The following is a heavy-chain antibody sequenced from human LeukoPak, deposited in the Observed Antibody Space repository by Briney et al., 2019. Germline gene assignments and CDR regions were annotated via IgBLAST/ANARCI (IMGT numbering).Heavy chain of an antibody. J-gene: IGHJ4*02. D-gene: IGHD5-18*01. V-gene: IGHV5-51*01. CDR1: GYTFRDYW. CDR2: IFPGDSDA. Sequence: GESLKISCKGSGYTFRDYWIGWVRQMPGKGLEWMGIIFPGDSDARYSPSFQGQVPISADKSISTAYLQWSSLKASDTAMYYCARRGYSYDYFDDWGQGTLVTVSS. CDR3: ARRGYSYDYFDD.